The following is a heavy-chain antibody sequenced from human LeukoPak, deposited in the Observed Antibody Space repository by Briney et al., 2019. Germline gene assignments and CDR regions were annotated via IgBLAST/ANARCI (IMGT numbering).Heavy chain of an antibody. CDR3: ARGAHYDSSGYFGY. CDR1: GYTFTSYG. Sequence: GASVKVSCKASGYTFTSYGISWVRQAPGQGLEWMGWISAYNGNTNYAQKLQGRVTMTTDTPTSTAYMELRSLRSDDTAVYYCARGAHYDSSGYFGYWGQGTLVTVSS. V-gene: IGHV1-18*01. J-gene: IGHJ4*02. CDR2: ISAYNGNT. D-gene: IGHD3-22*01.